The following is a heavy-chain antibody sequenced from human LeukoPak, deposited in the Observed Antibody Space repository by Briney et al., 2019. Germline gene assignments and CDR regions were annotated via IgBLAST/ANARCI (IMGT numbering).Heavy chain of an antibody. V-gene: IGHV1-2*02. J-gene: IGHJ4*02. Sequence: RASVKVSCKASGYTFTGYYMHWVRQAPGQGLTWMGWINPNTGVTNYAQKFQGRVTMTRATSINTAYMELDRLTSDDTAIYYCARSYCGGDCYWTIDYWGQGTLVTVSS. D-gene: IGHD2-21*02. CDR1: GYTFTGYY. CDR3: ARSYCGGDCYWTIDY. CDR2: INPNTGVT.